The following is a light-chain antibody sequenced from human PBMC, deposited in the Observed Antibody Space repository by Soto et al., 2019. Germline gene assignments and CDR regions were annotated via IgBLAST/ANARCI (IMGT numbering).Light chain of an antibody. CDR1: NSNIGAGYD. J-gene: IGLJ3*02. CDR3: AAWDNSLSGWV. CDR2: SND. V-gene: IGLV1-40*01. Sequence: QSVLTQPPSVSGAPGQRVTISCTGSNSNIGAGYDVHWYQQLPGTAPKLLIYSNDQRPSGVPDRFSGSKSGTSASLAISGLRSEDEADYYCAAWDNSLSGWVFGGGTKVTVL.